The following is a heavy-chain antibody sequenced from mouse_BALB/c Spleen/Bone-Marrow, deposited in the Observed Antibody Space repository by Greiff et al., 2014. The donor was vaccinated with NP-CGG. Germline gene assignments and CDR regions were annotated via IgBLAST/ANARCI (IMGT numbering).Heavy chain of an antibody. CDR2: IDPETGGT. CDR1: GYKFTDYE. Sequence: QVQLQQSGAELVRPGASVTLSRKASGYKFTDYEMHWVKQTPVHGLEWIGSIDPETGGTAYNQNFKGKATLTADRSSTTAYMELRSLTSEDSAVYYCTREGIYFGYDVPMDYWGQGTSVTVSS. V-gene: IGHV1-15*01. J-gene: IGHJ4*01. CDR3: TREGIYFGYDVPMDY. D-gene: IGHD2-2*01.